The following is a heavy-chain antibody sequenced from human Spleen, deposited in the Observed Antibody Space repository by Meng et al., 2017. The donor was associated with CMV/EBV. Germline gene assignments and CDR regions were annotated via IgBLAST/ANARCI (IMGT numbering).Heavy chain of an antibody. J-gene: IGHJ5*02. CDR1: GGSFRHSV. Sequence: SCKASGGSFRHSVVSWVRQAPGQGREWMGGIIPIFGIGSYAQNFQGRVTISADKSTSTAYMELSSLRSEDTAVYYCARDREGWFDPWGQGTLVTVSS. CDR2: IIPIFGIG. V-gene: IGHV1-69*17. CDR3: ARDREGWFDP.